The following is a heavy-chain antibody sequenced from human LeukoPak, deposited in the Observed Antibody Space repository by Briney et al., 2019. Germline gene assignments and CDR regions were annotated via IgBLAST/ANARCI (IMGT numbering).Heavy chain of an antibody. V-gene: IGHV3-15*01. CDR1: GFTISSIY. J-gene: IGHJ4*02. Sequence: GGSLRLSCAASGFTISSIYMSWVRQPPGKGLEWVGRIKSKVDGGTTDYAAPVKGRFTISRDDSKNTQYLQMNSLKTEDTAVYYCTSISASVLGESFDYWGQGTLVTVSS. CDR2: IKSKVDGGTT. D-gene: IGHD3-16*01. CDR3: TSISASVLGESFDY.